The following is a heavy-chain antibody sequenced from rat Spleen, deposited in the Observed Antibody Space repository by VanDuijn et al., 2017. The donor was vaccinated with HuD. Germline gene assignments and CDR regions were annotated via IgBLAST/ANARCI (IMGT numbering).Heavy chain of an antibody. CDR1: GFTFNNYW. D-gene: IGHD1-11*01. CDR2: ITNTGGGT. Sequence: EVQLVESGGGLVQPGRSLKLSCVASGFTFNNYWMTWIRQAPGRGLEWVASITNTGGGTYYPDSVKGRFTISRDNAKSSLYLQMDSLRSEDTATYYCARQDYGGYWFAYWGQGTLVTVSS. V-gene: IGHV5-31*01. CDR3: ARQDYGGYWFAY. J-gene: IGHJ3*01.